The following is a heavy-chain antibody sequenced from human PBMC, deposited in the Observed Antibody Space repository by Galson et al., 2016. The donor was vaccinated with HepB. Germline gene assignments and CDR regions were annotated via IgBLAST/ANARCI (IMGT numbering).Heavy chain of an antibody. Sequence: CAISGDSVSSNTSAWNWIRRSPSRGLEWLGGTYFRSKWYNDYTMSVKSRIIISPDTSKNQFSLQLNSATPEDTAVYYCARDVGSTLAARSFDYWGQGTLVTVSS. CDR3: ARDVGSTLAARSFDY. D-gene: IGHD6-6*01. CDR2: TYFRSKWYN. V-gene: IGHV6-1*01. CDR1: GDSVSSNTSA. J-gene: IGHJ4*02.